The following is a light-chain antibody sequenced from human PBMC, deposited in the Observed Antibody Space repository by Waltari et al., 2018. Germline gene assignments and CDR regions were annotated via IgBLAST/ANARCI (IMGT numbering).Light chain of an antibody. Sequence: QSVLPQSPSASGTSGPRVPISCSGSSSTIGRDIVNWYRHLPGTAPELLIYNNNQRPSGVPDRFSGSKSGTSASLAISGLQSEDEADYYCAAWDSRLNGVVFGGGTKLTVL. V-gene: IGLV1-44*01. CDR1: SSTIGRDI. CDR2: NNN. J-gene: IGLJ2*01. CDR3: AAWDSRLNGVV.